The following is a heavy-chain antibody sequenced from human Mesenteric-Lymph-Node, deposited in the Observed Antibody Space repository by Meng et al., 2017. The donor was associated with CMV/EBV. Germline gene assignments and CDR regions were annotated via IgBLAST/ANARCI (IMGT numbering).Heavy chain of an antibody. CDR1: GYNFTSYW. CDR2: IYPGDSDT. J-gene: IGHJ4*02. CDR3: ASAVHGSSFWFY. D-gene: IGHD3-3*01. Sequence: GESLKISCKGSGYNFTSYWIDWVRQMPGKGLEWMGIIYPGDSDTKYSPSFQGQVTISADKSISTAYLQWSSLKASDTALYYCASAVHGSSFWFYYGQGTLVTVSS. V-gene: IGHV5-51*01.